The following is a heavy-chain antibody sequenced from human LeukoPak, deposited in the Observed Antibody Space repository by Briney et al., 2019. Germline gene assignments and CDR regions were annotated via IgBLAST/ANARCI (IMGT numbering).Heavy chain of an antibody. V-gene: IGHV3-7*01. CDR2: IKPDGSVG. CDR1: GFTFSSYW. CDR3: TLYLVAAAGDH. Sequence: PGGSLRLSCAASGFTFSSYWMTWVRQAPGTGLEWVANIKPDGSVGYYVDSVRGRFIISRDNAGNSLYLHMSGLRVDDTAVYYCTLYLVAAAGDHWGQGTLLIVSS. D-gene: IGHD6-13*01. J-gene: IGHJ4*02.